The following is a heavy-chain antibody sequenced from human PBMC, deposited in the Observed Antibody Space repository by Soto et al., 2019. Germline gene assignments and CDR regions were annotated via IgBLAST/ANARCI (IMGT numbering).Heavy chain of an antibody. D-gene: IGHD3-10*01. Sequence: QVQLVQSGAEVKKPGSSVKVSCKASGGTFSSYAISWVRQAPGQGLVCMGGIIPIFGTANYEQKFQGRVTITADESTSTAYRELISLRSEDTAVYYCARRAPRGANWFDPWGQGTLVTVSS. V-gene: IGHV1-69*01. CDR2: IIPIFGTA. CDR1: GGTFSSYA. J-gene: IGHJ5*02. CDR3: ARRAPRGANWFDP.